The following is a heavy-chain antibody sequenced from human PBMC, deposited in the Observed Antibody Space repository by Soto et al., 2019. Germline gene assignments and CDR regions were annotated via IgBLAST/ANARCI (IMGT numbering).Heavy chain of an antibody. Sequence: GASVKVSCKASGYTFTSYYMHRVRQAPGQGLEWMGIINPSGGSTSYAQKFQGRVTMTRDTSTSTVYMELSSLRSEDTAVYYCARVDSYYDFWSGYYRMIYVDDYYYYYGMDVWGQGTTVTVSS. J-gene: IGHJ6*02. CDR2: INPSGGST. CDR1: GYTFTSYY. V-gene: IGHV1-46*01. CDR3: ARVDSYYDFWSGYYRMIYVDDYYYYYGMDV. D-gene: IGHD3-3*01.